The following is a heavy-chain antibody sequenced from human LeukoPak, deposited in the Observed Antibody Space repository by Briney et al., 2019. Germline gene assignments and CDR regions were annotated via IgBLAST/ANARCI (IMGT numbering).Heavy chain of an antibody. CDR2: ISSLSNYI. Sequence: GGSLRLSCEASGLSFRSYAMSWVRQAPGKGLEWVSSISSLSNYIYYEDSVKGRFTISRDYAKNSLYLQMNSLRAEDTAVYYCARARGYYDYVWGSYRTPYYFDYWGQGTLVTVSS. CDR1: GLSFRSYA. CDR3: ARARGYYDYVWGSYRTPYYFDY. J-gene: IGHJ4*02. V-gene: IGHV3-21*01. D-gene: IGHD3-16*02.